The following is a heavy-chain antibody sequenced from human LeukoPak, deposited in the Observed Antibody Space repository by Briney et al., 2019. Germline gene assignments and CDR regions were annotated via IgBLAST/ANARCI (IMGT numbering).Heavy chain of an antibody. J-gene: IGHJ4*02. CDR2: ICGSGLTT. CDR1: GFTLSSYD. CDR3: AKENPTFYNIAVAGFY. D-gene: IGHD6-19*01. V-gene: IGHV3-23*01. Sequence: GGSLRLSCAASGFTLSSYDMNWVSQARGRVLECGSVICGSGLTTYHSDSVKGRLTISRDNSKNTLYLQKKSLRAEDTALYLCAKENPTFYNIAVAGFYWGQGTLVTVSS.